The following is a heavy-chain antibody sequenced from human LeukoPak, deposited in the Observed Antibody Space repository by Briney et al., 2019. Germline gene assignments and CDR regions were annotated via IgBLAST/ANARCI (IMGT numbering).Heavy chain of an antibody. Sequence: GESLKISCQGSGYTFTTYWRAWVGQLPGKGLEGMGTIYPGDSDTRYSPSFQGQVTMSADKSISTAYIRWSSLRASDTAMYYCARRRGSDPDYWGQGTLVTVSS. CDR2: IYPGDSDT. D-gene: IGHD6-6*01. J-gene: IGHJ4*02. V-gene: IGHV5-51*01. CDR1: GYTFTTYW. CDR3: ARRRGSDPDY.